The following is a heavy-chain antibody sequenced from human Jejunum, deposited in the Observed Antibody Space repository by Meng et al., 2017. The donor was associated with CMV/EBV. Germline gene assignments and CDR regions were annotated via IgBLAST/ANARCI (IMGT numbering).Heavy chain of an antibody. V-gene: IGHV3-53*01. D-gene: IGHD3-10*01. CDR1: EFNVSSNY. Sequence: VASEFNVSSNYMTWVRQAPGKGLEWVSVLYRGGATYYADSVQGRFTISRDNSKNTLYLQMNSLRAEDTAVYFCAKWRGETTGNFDYWGQGTLVTVSS. CDR3: AKWRGETTGNFDY. J-gene: IGHJ4*02. CDR2: LYRGGAT.